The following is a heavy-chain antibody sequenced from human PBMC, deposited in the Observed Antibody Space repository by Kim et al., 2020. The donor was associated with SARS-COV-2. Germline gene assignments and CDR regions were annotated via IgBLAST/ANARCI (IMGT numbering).Heavy chain of an antibody. CDR3: AIDKHSDRVFWV. D-gene: IGHD3-3*01. Sequence: ASVNVSCKASGYAFISSVFNWVRRAPGQGLVWMGRISGDNGNTNYSRQLQGRLTMTTDTSKSTAYMELRSLRPDDTAVYYCAIDKHSDRVFWVWGQGTLV. CDR1: GYAFISSV. V-gene: IGHV1-18*01. CDR2: ISGDNGNT. J-gene: IGHJ4*02.